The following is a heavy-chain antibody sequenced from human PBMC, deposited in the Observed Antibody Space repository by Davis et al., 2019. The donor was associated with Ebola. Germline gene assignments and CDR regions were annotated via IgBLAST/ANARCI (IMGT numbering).Heavy chain of an antibody. CDR1: GFTFSSYS. Sequence: PGGSLRLSCAASGFTFSSYSMNWVRQAPGKGLEWVSSISSSSSYIYYADSVKGRFTISRDNAKNSLYLQMNSLRAEDTAVYYCARERSGYYYSLGYGMDVWGQGTTVTVSS. CDR3: ARERSGYYYSLGYGMDV. CDR2: ISSSSSYI. J-gene: IGHJ6*02. D-gene: IGHD3-22*01. V-gene: IGHV3-21*01.